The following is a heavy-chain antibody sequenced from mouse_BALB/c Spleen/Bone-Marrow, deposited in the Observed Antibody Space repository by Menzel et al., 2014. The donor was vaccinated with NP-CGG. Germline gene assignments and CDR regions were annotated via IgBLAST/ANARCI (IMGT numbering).Heavy chain of an antibody. D-gene: IGHD1-1*01. V-gene: IGHV1-74*01. CDR1: GYTFTNYW. Sequence: VQVVESGAELVRPGASVELSCKASGYTFTNYWMNWVKQRPEQGLEWIGRIDPYDSDTHYNQKFKDKVVLTVDKSSSTAYMQLNSLTSEDSAVYYCTRWGTTVVDYFDVWGAGTTVTVSS. CDR2: IDPYDSDT. CDR3: TRWGTTVVDYFDV. J-gene: IGHJ1*01.